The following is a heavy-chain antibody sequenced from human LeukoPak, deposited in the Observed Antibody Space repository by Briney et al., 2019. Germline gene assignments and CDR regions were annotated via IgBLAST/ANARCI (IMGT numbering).Heavy chain of an antibody. CDR3: ARDHLPYVVVPAALFVGAGMDV. CDR2: ISSSSSYI. V-gene: IGHV3-21*01. J-gene: IGHJ6*02. D-gene: IGHD2-2*01. Sequence: GGSLRLSCAASGFTFSSYSMNWVRQAPGKGLEWVSSISSSSSYIYYADSVKGRFTISRDNAKNSLYLQMNSLRAEDTAVYYCARDHLPYVVVPAALFVGAGMDVWGQGTTVTVSS. CDR1: GFTFSSYS.